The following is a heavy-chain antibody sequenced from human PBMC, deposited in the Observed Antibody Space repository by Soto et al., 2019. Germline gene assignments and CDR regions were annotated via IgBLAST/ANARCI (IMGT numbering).Heavy chain of an antibody. CDR2: IKSKTDGGTT. CDR1: GFTFSSYS. D-gene: IGHD2-2*01. CDR3: TTVGYCSSTSCYGDFDY. V-gene: IGHV3-15*01. Sequence: GGSLRLSCAASGFTFSSYSMNWVRQAPGKGLEWVGRIKSKTDGGTTDYAAPVKGRFTISRDDSKNTLYLQMNSLKTEDTAVYYCTTVGYCSSTSCYGDFDYWGQGTLVTVSS. J-gene: IGHJ4*02.